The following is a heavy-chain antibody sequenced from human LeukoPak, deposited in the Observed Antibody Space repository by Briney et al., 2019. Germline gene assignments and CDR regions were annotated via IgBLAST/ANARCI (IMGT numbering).Heavy chain of an antibody. V-gene: IGHV3-48*03. Sequence: PGGSLRLSCAASGFTFSSYEMNWVRQAPGKGLEWVSYISSSGSTIYYADSVKGRFTISRDNAKNSLYLQMNSLRAEDTAVYYCARGHLYVWGSYRYPDQVDYWGQGTLVTVSS. CDR1: GFTFSSYE. CDR3: ARGHLYVWGSYRYPDQVDY. CDR2: ISSSGSTI. J-gene: IGHJ4*02. D-gene: IGHD3-16*02.